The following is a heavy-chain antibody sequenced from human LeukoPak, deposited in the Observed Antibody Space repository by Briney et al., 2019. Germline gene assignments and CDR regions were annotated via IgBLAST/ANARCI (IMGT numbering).Heavy chain of an antibody. J-gene: IGHJ5*02. CDR1: GGSISSYY. V-gene: IGHV4-59*01. D-gene: IGHD6-6*01. Sequence: KPSETLSLTCTVSGGSISSYYWSWIRQPPGKGLEWIGYIYYSGSTNYNPSLKSRVTISVDTSKNQFSLKLSSVTAADTAVYYCARSKEQLGAFWFDPWGQGTLVTVSS. CDR2: IYYSGST. CDR3: ARSKEQLGAFWFDP.